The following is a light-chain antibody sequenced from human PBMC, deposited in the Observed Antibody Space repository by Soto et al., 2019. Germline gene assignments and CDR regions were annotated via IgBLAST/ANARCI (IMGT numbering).Light chain of an antibody. CDR1: QGINSA. V-gene: IGKV1-13*02. CDR3: QQFNSYPRT. CDR2: DAS. J-gene: IGKJ3*01. Sequence: AIQLTQSPSSLSASVGDRVTITCRASQGINSALAWYQQKPGKAPKLLIYDASSLESGVPSRFSGCGSGTDFTLTISSLQPEDFATYYCQQFNSYPRTFGPGTKVDIK.